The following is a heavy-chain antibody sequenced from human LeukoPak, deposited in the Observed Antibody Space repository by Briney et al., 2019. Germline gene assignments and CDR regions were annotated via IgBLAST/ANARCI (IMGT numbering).Heavy chain of an antibody. J-gene: IGHJ4*02. CDR1: GYTFTGYY. Sequence: ASVKVSCKASGYTFTGYYVHWVRQAPGQGLEYMGVIYPHSDTTSYAQKFQGRVTMTRDTSTSTVYMELSSLRSEDTAVFFCAREAPRTLYFDYCGQGTLVTVSS. CDR2: IYPHSDTT. V-gene: IGHV1-46*01. CDR3: AREAPRTLYFDY. D-gene: IGHD3-16*01.